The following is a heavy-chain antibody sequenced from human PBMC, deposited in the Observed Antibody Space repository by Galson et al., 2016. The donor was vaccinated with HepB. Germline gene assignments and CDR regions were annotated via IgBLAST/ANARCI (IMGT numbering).Heavy chain of an antibody. CDR2: INSDGTST. J-gene: IGHJ3*01. D-gene: IGHD3-22*01. Sequence: SLRLSCAASGFTFSSYWMHWVRQAPGKGLVWVSGINSDGTSTTYADSVKGRFTISRDNAKNTLYLQMNSLRVEDTAVYYCAKGGRDTSGYENWGQGTVVTVSS. CDR1: GFTFSSYW. CDR3: AKGGRDTSGYEN. V-gene: IGHV3-74*01.